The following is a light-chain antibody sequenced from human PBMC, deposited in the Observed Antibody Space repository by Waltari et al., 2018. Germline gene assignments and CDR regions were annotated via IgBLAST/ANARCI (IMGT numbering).Light chain of an antibody. J-gene: IGLJ1*01. CDR2: TND. CDR3: AAWDDSLSGFV. V-gene: IGLV1-44*01. Sequence: QSVLTQPPSASGTPGQRVTISCSGSRSNIGSNAVNWYQQVPGTAPNLLIYTNDQRPSWVPARFSGSKSGPTASLPISGLQSEDEAGYYCAAWDDSLSGFVFGTGTKVTVL. CDR1: RSNIGSNA.